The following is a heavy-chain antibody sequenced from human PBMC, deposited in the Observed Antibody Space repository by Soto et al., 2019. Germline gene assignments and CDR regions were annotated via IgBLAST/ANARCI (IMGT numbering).Heavy chain of an antibody. CDR3: AKGDSKGYPRYCDY. CDR1: RLTFSDYA. CDR2: ISGSGGGT. D-gene: IGHD3-22*01. Sequence: GGSLRLSCAASRLTFSDYAMSWVRQAPGKGLEWVSAISGSGGGTYYADSVKGRFTISRDNSKKTLYLQMNSLRAEDTAVYYCAKGDSKGYPRYCDYWGQGTLVTVSS. J-gene: IGHJ4*02. V-gene: IGHV3-23*01.